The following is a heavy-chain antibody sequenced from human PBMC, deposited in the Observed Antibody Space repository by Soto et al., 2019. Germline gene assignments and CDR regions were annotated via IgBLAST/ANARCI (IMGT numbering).Heavy chain of an antibody. V-gene: IGHV1-58*01. CDR3: AAESATMYYYYYGMDV. CDR1: GFTFTSSA. J-gene: IGHJ6*02. CDR2: IVVGSGNT. Sequence: GASVKVSCKASGFTFTSSAAQWVRQARGQRLEWIGWIVVGSGNTNYAQKFQERVTITRDMSTSTAYMELSSLRSEDTAVYYCAAESATMYYYYYGMDVWGQGTTVTVSS. D-gene: IGHD6-25*01.